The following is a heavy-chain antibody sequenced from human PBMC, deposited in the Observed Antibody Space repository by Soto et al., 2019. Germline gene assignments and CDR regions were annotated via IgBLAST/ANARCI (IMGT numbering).Heavy chain of an antibody. Sequence: EVQLVESGGGLVKPGGSLRLSCAASGFTFSSYSMNWVRQAPGKGLEWVSSISSSSSYIYYADSVKGRFTISRDNAKNSLYMQMSSLRAEDTTVYYCARDELTIQLWSYYYYYGMGVWGQGTTVAVSS. CDR2: ISSSSSYI. D-gene: IGHD5-18*01. V-gene: IGHV3-21*01. CDR1: GFTFSSYS. J-gene: IGHJ6*02. CDR3: ARDELTIQLWSYYYYYGMGV.